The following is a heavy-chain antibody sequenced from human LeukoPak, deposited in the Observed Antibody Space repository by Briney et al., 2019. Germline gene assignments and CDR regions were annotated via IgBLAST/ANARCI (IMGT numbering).Heavy chain of an antibody. CDR1: GFSFSTYW. CDR2: IRNDGSMT. CDR3: ARDDYTRY. D-gene: IGHD4-11*01. V-gene: IGHV3-74*01. Sequence: PGGSLRLSCAASGFSFSTYWMHWVRQAPGKGLVWVSRIRNDGSMTFYADSVKGRFTISRDNAKNTLYLQMNSLRAEDTAMYYCARDDYTRYWGQGTLVTVSS. J-gene: IGHJ4*02.